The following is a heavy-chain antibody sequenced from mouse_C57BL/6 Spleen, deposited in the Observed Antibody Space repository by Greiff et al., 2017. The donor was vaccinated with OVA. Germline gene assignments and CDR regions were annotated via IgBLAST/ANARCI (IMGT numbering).Heavy chain of an antibody. CDR2: IYPGSGCT. D-gene: IGHD2-4*01. Sequence: QVQLKQPGAELVKPGASVKMSCKASGYTFTSYWINWVKQRPGQGLEWIGDIYPGSGCTNYNEKFKSKATLTVDTSSSTAYMQLSSLTSEDSAVYYCARDGDYTYARYYWGQGTSVTVS. CDR3: ARDGDYTYARYY. J-gene: IGHJ4*01. CDR1: GYTFTSYW. V-gene: IGHV1-55*01.